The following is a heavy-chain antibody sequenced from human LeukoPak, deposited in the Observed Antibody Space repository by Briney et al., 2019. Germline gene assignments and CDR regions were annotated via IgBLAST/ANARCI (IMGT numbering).Heavy chain of an antibody. Sequence: SETLSLTCTVSGGSISSYYWSWIRQPPGKGLEWIGYTYYSGSTNYNPSLKSRVTISVDTSKNQFSLKLSSVTAADTAVYYCARHPRRYGLDYWGQGTLVTVSS. CDR1: GGSISSYY. V-gene: IGHV4-59*08. D-gene: IGHD5-18*01. CDR2: TYYSGST. CDR3: ARHPRRYGLDY. J-gene: IGHJ4*02.